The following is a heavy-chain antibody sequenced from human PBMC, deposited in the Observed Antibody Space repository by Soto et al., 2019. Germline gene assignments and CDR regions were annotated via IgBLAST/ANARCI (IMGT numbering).Heavy chain of an antibody. J-gene: IGHJ4*02. CDR3: ARRVLEYSSSHFDY. CDR1: GGSISSSSYY. CDR2: IYYSGST. Sequence: QLQLQESGPGLVKPSETLSLTCTVSGGSISSSSYYWGWIRQPPGKGLEWIGSIYYSGSTYYNPSLKSRVTISVDTSKNQFSLKLSSVTAADTAVYYCARRVLEYSSSHFDYWGQGTLVTVSS. V-gene: IGHV4-39*01. D-gene: IGHD6-6*01.